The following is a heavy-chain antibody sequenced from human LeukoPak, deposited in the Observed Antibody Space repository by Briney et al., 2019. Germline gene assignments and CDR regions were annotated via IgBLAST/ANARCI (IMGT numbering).Heavy chain of an antibody. CDR2: IYYSGST. CDR1: GGPISSSSYY. CDR3: ARWLQLTHYFDY. V-gene: IGHV4-39*01. J-gene: IGHJ4*02. D-gene: IGHD5-24*01. Sequence: PSETLSLTCTVSGGPISSSSYYWGWIRQPPGKGLEWIGSIYYSGSTYYNPSLKSRVTISVDTSKNQFSLKLSSVTAADTAVYYCARWLQLTHYFDYWGQGTLVTVSS.